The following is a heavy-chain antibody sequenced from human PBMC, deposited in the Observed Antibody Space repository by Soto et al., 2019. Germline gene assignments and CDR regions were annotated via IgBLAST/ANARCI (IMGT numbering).Heavy chain of an antibody. CDR2: INAGNGNT. J-gene: IGHJ4*02. CDR3: ARDPFPYNWNDVHYFDY. V-gene: IGHV1-3*01. CDR1: GYTFTSYA. Sequence: ASVKVSCKASGYTFTSYAMHWVRQAPGQRLEWMGWINAGNGNTKYSQKFQGRVTITRDTSASTAYMELSSLRSEDTAVYYCARDPFPYNWNDVHYFDYWGQGTLVTVSS. D-gene: IGHD1-20*01.